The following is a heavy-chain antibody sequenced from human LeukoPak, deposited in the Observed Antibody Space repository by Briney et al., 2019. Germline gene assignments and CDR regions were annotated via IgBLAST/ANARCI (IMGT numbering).Heavy chain of an antibody. CDR2: INDSGRT. Sequence: GSLRLSCEVSGFTFIMYWMTWVRQAPGKGLECIGEINDSGRTNYNPSLKSRVTMTVDTSKNQFSLNLTSVTAADRAVYYCARGTDDTNYYWSGYFAFDYWGQGSLVTVSS. D-gene: IGHD3-3*01. CDR3: ARGTDDTNYYWSGYFAFDY. V-gene: IGHV4-34*01. J-gene: IGHJ4*02. CDR1: GFTFIMYW.